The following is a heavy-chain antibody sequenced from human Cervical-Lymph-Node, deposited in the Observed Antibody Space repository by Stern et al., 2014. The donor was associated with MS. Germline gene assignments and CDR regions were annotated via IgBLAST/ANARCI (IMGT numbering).Heavy chain of an antibody. CDR2: IHSDGDTT. J-gene: IGHJ4*02. Sequence: EVQLVESGGGLVQPGGPLRLSCVASGFSITRYWMHWVRQPPGKGLEWVSRIHSDGDTTNYADSVRGRFTVSRDNPKSTLHLQMNSLRVEDTAVYYCARGTYYDGWLEDWGQGTLVAVSS. CDR3: ARGTYYDGWLED. D-gene: IGHD3-3*01. V-gene: IGHV3-74*01. CDR1: GFSITRYW.